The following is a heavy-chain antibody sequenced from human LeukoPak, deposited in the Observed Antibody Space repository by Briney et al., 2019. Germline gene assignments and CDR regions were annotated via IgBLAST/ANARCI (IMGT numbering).Heavy chain of an antibody. CDR2: IYYSGST. CDR3: ARSLGGDANRFDY. J-gene: IGHJ4*02. V-gene: IGHV4-30-4*01. D-gene: IGHD7-27*01. CDR1: GGSISSGDYY. Sequence: PSETLSLTCTVSGGSISSGDYYWSWIRQPPGQGLEWIGYIYYSGSTYYNPSLKSRVTISVDTSKNQFSLKLSSVTAADTAVYYCARSLGGDANRFDYWGQGTLVTVSS.